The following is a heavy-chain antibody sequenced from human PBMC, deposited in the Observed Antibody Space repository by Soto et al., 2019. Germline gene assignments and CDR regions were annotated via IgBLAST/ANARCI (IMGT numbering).Heavy chain of an antibody. Sequence: SETLSLTWTVSAGSMSRGGYYWCWILLHPGKGLEWIGYIYYSGSTYYNPSLKSRVTISVDTSKNQFSLKLSTVTAAATAVYYGVSSITLFSMAMSRGDWANGTMGTVS. V-gene: IGHV4-31*02. D-gene: IGHD3-3*01. CDR3: VSSITLFSMAMSRGD. CDR1: AGSMSRGGYY. CDR2: IYYSGST. J-gene: IGHJ3*01.